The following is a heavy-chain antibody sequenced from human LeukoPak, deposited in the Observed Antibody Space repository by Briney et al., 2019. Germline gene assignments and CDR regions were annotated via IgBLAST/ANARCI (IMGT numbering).Heavy chain of an antibody. CDR1: GFTFTNYA. V-gene: IGHV3-23*01. CDR3: ARSYDYGAIGYFDY. J-gene: IGHJ4*02. CDR2: ISGSRGST. Sequence: GGSLRLSCAASGFTFTNYAMSWVRQAPGKGLEWVSAISGSRGSTYYADSVKGRFTISGDNSKNTPYLQMNSLRAEDTAVYYCARSYDYGAIGYFDYWGQGTLVTVSS. D-gene: IGHD3-16*01.